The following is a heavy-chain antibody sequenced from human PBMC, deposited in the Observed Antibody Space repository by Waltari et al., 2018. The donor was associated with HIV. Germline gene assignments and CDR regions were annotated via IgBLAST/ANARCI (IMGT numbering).Heavy chain of an antibody. Sequence: QVQLLESGPGLVKPSETLSLTCTVSGGSVSSGSYYRSWIRQPPGKGLEWIGYIYYSGSTTYNPSLKSRVTISVDTSKNQFSLKLSSVTAADTAVYYCARVRYSGYDYGPYFDYWGQGTLVTVSS. CDR3: ARVRYSGYDYGPYFDY. J-gene: IGHJ4*02. D-gene: IGHD5-12*01. V-gene: IGHV4-61*01. CDR2: IYYSGST. CDR1: GGSVSSGSYY.